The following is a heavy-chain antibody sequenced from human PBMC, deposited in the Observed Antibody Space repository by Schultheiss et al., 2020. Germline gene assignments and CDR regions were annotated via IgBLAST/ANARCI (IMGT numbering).Heavy chain of an antibody. V-gene: IGHV3-21*01. CDR1: GFTFSSYS. J-gene: IGHJ4*02. CDR3: ASTTVVPAVDFDY. Sequence: GGSLRLSCAASGFTFSSYSMNWVRQAPGKGLEWVSSISSSSSYIYYADSVKGRFTISRDNAKNSLYLQMNSLRAEDTAVYYCASTTVVPAVDFDYWGQGTLVNVYS. CDR2: ISSSSSYI. D-gene: IGHD2-2*01.